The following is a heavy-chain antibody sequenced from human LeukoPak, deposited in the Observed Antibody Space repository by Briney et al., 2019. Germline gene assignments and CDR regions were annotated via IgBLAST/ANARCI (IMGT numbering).Heavy chain of an antibody. Sequence: GGSLRLSCAASGFTFSNAWMSWVRQAPGKGLEWVGHIKSKTDGGTTDYAAPVKGRFTISRDDSKNTLYLQMNSLRAEDTAVYYCAREGLGSSWYLWFDPWGQGTLVTVSS. CDR2: IKSKTDGGTT. J-gene: IGHJ5*02. D-gene: IGHD6-13*01. CDR3: AREGLGSSWYLWFDP. V-gene: IGHV3-15*01. CDR1: GFTFSNAW.